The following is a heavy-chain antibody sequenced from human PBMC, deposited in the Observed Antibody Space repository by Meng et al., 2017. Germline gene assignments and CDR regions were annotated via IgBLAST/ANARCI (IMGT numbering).Heavy chain of an antibody. CDR2: ISYDGSNK. Sequence: GGSLRLSCAASGFTFSSYAMHWVRQAPGKGLEWVAVISYDGSNKYYADSVKGRFTISRDNSKNTLYLQMNSLRAEDTAVYYCAKGNYYGSGTLDYWGQGTLVTVSS. J-gene: IGHJ4*02. V-gene: IGHV3-30*04. D-gene: IGHD3-10*01. CDR1: GFTFSSYA. CDR3: AKGNYYGSGTLDY.